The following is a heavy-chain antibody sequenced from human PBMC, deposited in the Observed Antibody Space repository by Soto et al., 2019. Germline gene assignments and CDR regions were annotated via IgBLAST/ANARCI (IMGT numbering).Heavy chain of an antibody. Sequence: QVQLKQWGAGLLRPSETLSLTCGVYGGSFSGYYWSWIRQPPGKGLEWIGEINHDGSTNYNPSLKSRVTISIDTSQKQISLKLTSVTAADTAVYFCARDYGAQYYFDYWGQGTLVTVSS. V-gene: IGHV4-34*01. CDR1: GGSFSGYY. J-gene: IGHJ4*02. CDR3: ARDYGAQYYFDY. D-gene: IGHD4-17*01. CDR2: INHDGST.